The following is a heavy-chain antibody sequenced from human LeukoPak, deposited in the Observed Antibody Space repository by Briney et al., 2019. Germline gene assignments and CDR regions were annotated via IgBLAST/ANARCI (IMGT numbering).Heavy chain of an antibody. CDR3: ARGNLYGSGSYDSDY. J-gene: IGHJ4*02. CDR1: GYTFTGYY. Sequence: ASVKVSCKASGYTFTGYYMHWVRQAPGQGLEWMGWINPNSGGTNYAQKFQGRVTMARDTSISTAYMGLSRLRSDDTAVYYCARGNLYGSGSYDSDYWGQGTLVTVSS. D-gene: IGHD3-10*01. CDR2: INPNSGGT. V-gene: IGHV1-2*02.